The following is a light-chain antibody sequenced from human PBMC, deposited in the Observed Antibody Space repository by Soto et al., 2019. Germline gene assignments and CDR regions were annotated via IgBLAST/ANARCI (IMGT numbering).Light chain of an antibody. CDR2: TAS. Sequence: EIVMTQSPATLSVSPGERVTLSCRASQSVRSNLAWYQQKPGQAPRLLIYTASIGATGIPPRFSASGSGKEFTLTISSLQSEDFAVYYCHQYNIWPFTFGQGTKLEIK. J-gene: IGKJ2*01. CDR3: HQYNIWPFT. V-gene: IGKV3-15*01. CDR1: QSVRSN.